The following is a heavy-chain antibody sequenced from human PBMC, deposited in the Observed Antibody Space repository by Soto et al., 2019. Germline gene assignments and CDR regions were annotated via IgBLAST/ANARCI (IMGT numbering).Heavy chain of an antibody. CDR3: ARDLDGYIGGPDY. CDR2: IWYGGSKK. V-gene: IGHV3-33*01. Sequence: GGSVRLSCAASGFTFSSHGMHWVRQAPGKGLERVAQIWYGGSKKYFADSVKGRFTISRDNSKNTLYLQMNSLRAEDTAVFYCARDLDGYIGGPDYWGQGTLVTVSS. CDR1: GFTFSSHG. J-gene: IGHJ4*02. D-gene: IGHD5-12*01.